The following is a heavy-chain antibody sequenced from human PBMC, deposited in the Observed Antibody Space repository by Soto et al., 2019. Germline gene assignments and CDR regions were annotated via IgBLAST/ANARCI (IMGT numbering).Heavy chain of an antibody. CDR2: IYYSGST. CDR1: GGSISSYY. CDR3: ARTIGYCSGGSCYPHPYYYYYGMDV. V-gene: IGHV4-59*08. Sequence: SETLSLTCTVSGGSISSYYWSWIRQPPGKGLEWIGYIYYSGSTNYNPSLKSRVTISVDTSKNQFSLKLSSVTAADTAVYYCARTIGYCSGGSCYPHPYYYYYGMDVWGQGTTVTVSS. D-gene: IGHD2-15*01. J-gene: IGHJ6*02.